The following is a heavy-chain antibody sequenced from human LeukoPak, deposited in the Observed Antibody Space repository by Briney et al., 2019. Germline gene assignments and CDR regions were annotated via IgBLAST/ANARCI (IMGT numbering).Heavy chain of an antibody. CDR1: GFTFSSYS. CDR2: ISSSSSYI. V-gene: IGHV3-21*01. J-gene: IGHJ4*02. CDR3: ARESGTYYYDSSGSEELDY. Sequence: GGSLRLSCAASGFTFSSYSMNWVRQAPGKGLEWVSSISSSSSYIYYADSVKGRFTISRDNAKNSLYLQMNSLRAEDTAVYYCARESGTYYYDSSGSEELDYWGQGTLITVSS. D-gene: IGHD3-22*01.